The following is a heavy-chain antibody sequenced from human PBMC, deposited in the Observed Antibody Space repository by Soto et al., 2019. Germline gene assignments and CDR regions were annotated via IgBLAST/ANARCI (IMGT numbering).Heavy chain of an antibody. Sequence: GGSLILSCAASGFIFKTYGMHWVRQTPGKGLEWVAIIWYDGSNKYYADSVEGRFTISRDNSKNTLYLQMNSLRAEDTAVYYCARDHGFSASGVLIGVNYFWGRGTLVIVSA. D-gene: IGHD3-3*01. CDR1: GFIFKTYG. CDR3: ARDHGFSASGVLIGVNYF. CDR2: IWYDGSNK. J-gene: IGHJ4*02. V-gene: IGHV3-33*01.